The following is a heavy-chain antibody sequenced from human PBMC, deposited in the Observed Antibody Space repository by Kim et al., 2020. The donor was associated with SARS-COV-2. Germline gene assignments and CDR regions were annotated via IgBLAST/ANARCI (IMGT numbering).Heavy chain of an antibody. V-gene: IGHV3-30*04. Sequence: LSLTCAASGFTFSSYAMHWVRQAPGKGLEWVAVISYDGSNKYYADSVKGRFTISRDNSKNTLYLQMNSLRAEDTAVYYCARDSLLRYFDWLPGRDYGMDVWGQGTTVTVSS. J-gene: IGHJ6*02. CDR3: ARDSLLRYFDWLPGRDYGMDV. CDR1: GFTFSSYA. D-gene: IGHD3-9*01. CDR2: ISYDGSNK.